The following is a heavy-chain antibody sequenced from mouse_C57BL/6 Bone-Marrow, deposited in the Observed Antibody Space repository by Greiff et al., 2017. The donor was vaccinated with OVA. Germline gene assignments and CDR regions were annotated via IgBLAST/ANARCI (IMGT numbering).Heavy chain of an antibody. D-gene: IGHD1-1*01. CDR3: AREPITTVVADY. CDR1: GYTFTDYY. V-gene: IGHV1-76*01. J-gene: IGHJ2*01. CDR2: IYPGSGNT. Sequence: VQLQESGAELVRPGASVKLSCKASGYTFTDYYINWVKQRPGQGLEWIARIYPGSGNTYYNEKFKGKATLTAEKSSSTAYMQLSSLTSEDSAVYFCAREPITTVVADYWGQGTTLTVSS.